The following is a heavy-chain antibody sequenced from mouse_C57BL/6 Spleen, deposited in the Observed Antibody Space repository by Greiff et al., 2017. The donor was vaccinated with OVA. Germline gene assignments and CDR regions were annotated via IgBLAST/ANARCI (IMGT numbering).Heavy chain of an antibody. CDR2: IDPETGGT. D-gene: IGHD1-1*01. J-gene: IGHJ4*01. CDR1: GYTFTDYE. CDR3: TRIYYYGSSFYYAMDY. Sequence: VKLQESGAELVRPGASVTLSCKASGYTFTDYEMHWVKQTPVHGLEWIGAIDPETGGTAYNQKFKGKAILTADKSSSTAYMELRSLTSEDSAVYYCTRIYYYGSSFYYAMDYWGQGTSVTVSS. V-gene: IGHV1-15*01.